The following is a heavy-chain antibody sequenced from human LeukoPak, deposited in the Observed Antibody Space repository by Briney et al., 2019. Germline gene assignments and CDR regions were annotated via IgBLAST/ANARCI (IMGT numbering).Heavy chain of an antibody. J-gene: IGHJ3*02. V-gene: IGHV1-69*13. Sequence: SVKVSCKASGGTFSSYAISWVRQAPGQGLEWMGGIIPIFGTANYAQKFQGRVTITADESTSTAYMELSSLRSEDTAVYYCARVAAAGTGDAFDIWGQGTMVTVSS. D-gene: IGHD6-13*01. CDR3: ARVAAAGTGDAFDI. CDR2: IIPIFGTA. CDR1: GGTFSSYA.